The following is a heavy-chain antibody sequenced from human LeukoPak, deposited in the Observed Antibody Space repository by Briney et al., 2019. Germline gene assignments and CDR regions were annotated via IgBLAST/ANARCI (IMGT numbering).Heavy chain of an antibody. Sequence: ASVKVSCKASGYTFTGYYIHWGRQAPGQGLEWRGWINPNSGGTNYAQKFQGRVTFTRDTSTSTAYMDLRRLRSDDTAVYYCARSGLYAEYHQHWGQGTPVTVSS. CDR2: INPNSGGT. CDR1: GYTFTGYY. CDR3: ARSGLYAEYHQH. V-gene: IGHV1-2*02. J-gene: IGHJ1*01. D-gene: IGHD2-2*01.